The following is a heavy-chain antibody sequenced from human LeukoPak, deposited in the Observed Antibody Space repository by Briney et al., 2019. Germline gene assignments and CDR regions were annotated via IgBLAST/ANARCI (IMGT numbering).Heavy chain of an antibody. CDR1: GVSISGTYW. V-gene: IGHV4-4*02. J-gene: IGHJ4*02. D-gene: IGHD3-10*01. CDR3: ARHSLGQWYYGSGSSSPYYFDY. CDR2: IFHSGST. Sequence: SGTLSLTCAVSGVSISGTYWWRWVRQPPGKGLEWIGQIFHSGSTSYSPSLKGRVTISVDKSKNQFSLKLSSVTAADTAVYYCARHSLGQWYYGSGSSSPYYFDYWGQGTLVTVSS.